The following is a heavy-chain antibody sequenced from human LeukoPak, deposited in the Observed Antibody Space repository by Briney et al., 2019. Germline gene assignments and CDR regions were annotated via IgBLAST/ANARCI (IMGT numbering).Heavy chain of an antibody. CDR2: IWYDGSNK. Sequence: GRSLRLSCAASRFTFSSYGMHWVRQAPGKGLEWVAVIWYDGSNKYYADSVKGRFTISRDNSKNTLYLQMNSLRAEDTAVYYCARGAAAGIPDAFDIWGQGTMVTVSS. D-gene: IGHD6-13*01. J-gene: IGHJ3*02. CDR3: ARGAAAGIPDAFDI. V-gene: IGHV3-33*01. CDR1: RFTFSSYG.